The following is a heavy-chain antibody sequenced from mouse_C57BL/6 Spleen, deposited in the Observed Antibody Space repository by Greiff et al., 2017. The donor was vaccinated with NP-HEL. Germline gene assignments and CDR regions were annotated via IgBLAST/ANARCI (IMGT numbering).Heavy chain of an antibody. CDR1: GYTFTSYW. J-gene: IGHJ1*03. CDR2: IDPSDSYT. CDR3: ARAPSYYGSSHWYFDV. Sequence: QVQLQQPGAELVMPGASVKLSCKASGYTFTSYWMHWVKQRPGQGLEWIGEIDPSDSYTNYNQKFKGKSTLTVDKSSSTAYMRLSSLTSEDSAVYYCARAPSYYGSSHWYFDVWGTGTTVTVSS. D-gene: IGHD1-1*01. V-gene: IGHV1-69*01.